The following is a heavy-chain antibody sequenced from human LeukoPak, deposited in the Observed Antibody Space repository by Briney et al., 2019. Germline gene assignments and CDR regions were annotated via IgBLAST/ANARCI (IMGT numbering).Heavy chain of an antibody. CDR2: INGDRT. CDR1: GFTFTSYP. Sequence: GGSLRLSCAASGFTFTSYPLSWVRQAPGMGLAWVSSINGDRTYYAGSVMGRFTISRDNSKSTLYLQMNNLRAEYTAVYYCAKSGCTSTACYAFDIWGQGTTVTVSS. CDR3: AKSGCTSTACYAFDI. V-gene: IGHV3-23*01. D-gene: IGHD2-2*01. J-gene: IGHJ3*02.